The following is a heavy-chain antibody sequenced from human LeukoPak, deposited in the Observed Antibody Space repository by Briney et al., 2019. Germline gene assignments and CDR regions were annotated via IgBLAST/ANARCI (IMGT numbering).Heavy chain of an antibody. CDR2: IYTSGTT. CDR3: ARVGGLNPPNFYDRSGFFDY. V-gene: IGHV4-61*02. CDR1: GGSISSGSYY. Sequence: SQTLSLTCTVSGGSISSGSYYWSWIRQPAGKGLEWIGRIYTSGTTNYNPSLKSRFTVSVDTSKNQFSLKLSSVTAADTAVYYCARVGGLNPPNFYDRSGFFDYWGQGTLVTVSS. D-gene: IGHD3-22*01. J-gene: IGHJ4*02.